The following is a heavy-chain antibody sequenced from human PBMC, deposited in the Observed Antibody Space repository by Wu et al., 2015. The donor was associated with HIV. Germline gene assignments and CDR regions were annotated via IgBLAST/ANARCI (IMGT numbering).Heavy chain of an antibody. V-gene: IGHV1-2*02. D-gene: IGHD2-2*01. CDR2: INPNSGGT. J-gene: IGHJ3*02. CDR1: GYSFTAYY. CDR3: ATGYCGGTTCYSAAFDM. Sequence: QVQLVQSGTEVRRPGASVRVSCKTSGYSFTAYYMHWVRQAPGQGLEWMGWINPNSGGTNSAQKFQGRVTMTRDTSISTAYMDINRLRSDDTAVYYCATGYCGGTTCYSAAFDMWGQGTMGHRSLQ.